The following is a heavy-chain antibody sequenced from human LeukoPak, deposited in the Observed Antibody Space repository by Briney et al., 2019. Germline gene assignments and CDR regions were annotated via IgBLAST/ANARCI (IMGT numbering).Heavy chain of an antibody. CDR2: IYYSGGT. CDR3: ARGGYYGSGNDFRFDP. Sequence: SETLSLTCTVSGGSISSYYWSWIRQPPGKGLEWIGYIYYSGGTNYNPSLKSRVTISVDTSKNQFSLKLTSVTAADTAVYFCARGGYYGSGNDFRFDPWGQGTLVTVSS. J-gene: IGHJ5*02. D-gene: IGHD3-10*01. CDR1: GGSISSYY. V-gene: IGHV4-59*01.